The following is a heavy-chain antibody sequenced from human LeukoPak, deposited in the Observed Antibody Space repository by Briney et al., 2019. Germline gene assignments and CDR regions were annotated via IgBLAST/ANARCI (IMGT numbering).Heavy chain of an antibody. V-gene: IGHV3-48*04. D-gene: IGHD2-21*01. Sequence: PGGSLRLSCGASGLTFSTYSMNWVRQAPGKGLEWVSYISSSSSTIYYADSVKGRFTISRDNAKNSLFLQMNSLRAEDTAVYYCARDGYCGGDCRQGAFDIWGQGTMVTVSS. CDR1: GLTFSTYS. J-gene: IGHJ3*02. CDR3: ARDGYCGGDCRQGAFDI. CDR2: ISSSSSTI.